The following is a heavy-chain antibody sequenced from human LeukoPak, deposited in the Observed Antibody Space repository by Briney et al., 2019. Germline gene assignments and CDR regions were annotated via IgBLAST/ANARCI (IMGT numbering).Heavy chain of an antibody. J-gene: IGHJ5*02. CDR2: INPSGNSA. V-gene: IGHV1-46*01. CDR3: ARGHGSGYTNWFDP. CDR1: GYTFTSYS. D-gene: IGHD3-10*01. Sequence: ASVKVSCKASGYTFTSYSLHWVRQAPGQGLEWMGIINPSGNSAGYAQKSQGRVTMTRDMSASTVYMELSSLRFEDTAVYYCARGHGSGYTNWFDPWGQGTLVTVSS.